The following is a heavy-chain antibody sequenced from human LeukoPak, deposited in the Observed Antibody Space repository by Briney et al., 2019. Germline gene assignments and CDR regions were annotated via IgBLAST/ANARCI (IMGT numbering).Heavy chain of an antibody. J-gene: IGHJ4*02. Sequence: PGGSLRLSCAASGFTFSSYSMNWVRQAPGKGLEWVSSISSSSSYIYYADSVKGRFTISRDNAKNSLHLQMNSLRAEDTAVYYCARGRRWLQPLDSWGQGTLVTVSS. V-gene: IGHV3-21*01. CDR1: GFTFSSYS. D-gene: IGHD5-24*01. CDR2: ISSSSSYI. CDR3: ARGRRWLQPLDS.